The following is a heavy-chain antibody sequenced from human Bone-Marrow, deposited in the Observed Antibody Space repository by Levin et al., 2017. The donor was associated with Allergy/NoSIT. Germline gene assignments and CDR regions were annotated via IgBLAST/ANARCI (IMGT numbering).Heavy chain of an antibody. J-gene: IGHJ4*02. CDR3: ATDATSGWTPLDH. Sequence: ASVKVSCRISGYRLSEISLHWVRQAPGKGLEWMGGFDREEGESIYAQTFEGRVTMTEDTSTDTAYMEMTSLTFDDTAVYYCATDATSGWTPLDHWGQGTLVTVSS. CDR2: FDREEGES. CDR1: GYRLSEIS. D-gene: IGHD6-19*01. V-gene: IGHV1-24*01.